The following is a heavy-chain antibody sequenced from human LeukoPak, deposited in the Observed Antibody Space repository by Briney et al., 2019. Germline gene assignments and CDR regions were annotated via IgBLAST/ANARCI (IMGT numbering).Heavy chain of an antibody. Sequence: GGSLRLSCAASGFTFSSYAMRWVRQAPGKGLEWVSAISGSGGSTYYADSVKGRFTISRDNSKNTLYLQMNSLRAEDTAVYYCAKDQTPYYDILTGYYEGAFDIWGQGTMVTVSS. CDR3: AKDQTPYYDILTGYYEGAFDI. D-gene: IGHD3-9*01. CDR2: ISGSGGST. J-gene: IGHJ3*02. V-gene: IGHV3-23*01. CDR1: GFTFSSYA.